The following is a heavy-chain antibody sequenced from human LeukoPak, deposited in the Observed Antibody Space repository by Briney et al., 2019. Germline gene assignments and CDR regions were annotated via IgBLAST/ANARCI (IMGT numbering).Heavy chain of an antibody. V-gene: IGHV4-39*07. Sequence: SETLSLTCRVSGVSISSGSNYWSWIRQPPGKGLEWIGEINHSGSTNYNPSLKSRVTISVDTSKNQFSLKLSSVTAADTAVYYCARARAAGKTKDMDVWGKGTTVTVSS. J-gene: IGHJ6*03. CDR1: GVSISSGSNY. D-gene: IGHD6-13*01. CDR3: ARARAAGKTKDMDV. CDR2: INHSGST.